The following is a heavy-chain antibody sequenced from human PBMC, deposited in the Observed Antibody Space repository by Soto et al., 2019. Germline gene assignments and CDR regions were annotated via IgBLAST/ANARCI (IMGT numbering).Heavy chain of an antibody. CDR2: INHSGST. V-gene: IGHV4-34*01. J-gene: IGHJ3*02. CDR1: GLSFSCYC. Sequence: ALEPLSLTYTVYGLSFSCYCWSWIRQTPGKGLEWIGEINHSGSTNYDPSLKSRVTISVDTSKNQFSLKLSSVTAADTAVYYCARGTPFIAVAVAGAFDIWGQGTMVNVS. CDR3: ARGTPFIAVAVAGAFDI. D-gene: IGHD6-19*01.